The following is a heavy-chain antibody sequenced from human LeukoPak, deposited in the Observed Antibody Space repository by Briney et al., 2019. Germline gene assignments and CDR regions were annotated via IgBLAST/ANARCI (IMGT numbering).Heavy chain of an antibody. V-gene: IGHV1-2*02. J-gene: IGHJ4*02. D-gene: IGHD3-22*01. CDR1: GYTFTGYY. Sequence: ASVKVSCKASGYTFTGYYIHWVRQAPGQGLEWMGWINPNSGGTNYAQKFQGRVTMTRDTSISTAYMELSRLRSDDTAVYYCARLPGYYDSSGGDYWGQGTLVTVSS. CDR3: ARLPGYYDSSGGDY. CDR2: INPNSGGT.